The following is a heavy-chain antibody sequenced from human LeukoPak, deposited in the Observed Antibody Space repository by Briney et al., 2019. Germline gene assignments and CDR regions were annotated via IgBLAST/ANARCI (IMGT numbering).Heavy chain of an antibody. J-gene: IGHJ4*02. CDR3: ARVLEQSPDFDY. Sequence: SQTLSLTCTVSGGSISSGGYYWSWIRQHPGKGLEWIGYIYYSGSTYYNPSLKSRVTISVDTSKNQFSLKLSSVTAADTAVYYCARVLEQSPDFDYWGQGTLVTVSS. V-gene: IGHV4-31*03. CDR2: IYYSGST. CDR1: GGSISSGGYY. D-gene: IGHD3-3*01.